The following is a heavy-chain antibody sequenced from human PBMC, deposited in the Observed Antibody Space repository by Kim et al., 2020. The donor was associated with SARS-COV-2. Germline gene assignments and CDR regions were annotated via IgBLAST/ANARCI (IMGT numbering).Heavy chain of an antibody. V-gene: IGHV3-43*01. D-gene: IGHD2-15*01. CDR3: AKDHCSGGSCYEDYFDY. J-gene: IGHJ4*02. Sequence: GGSLRLSCAASGFTFDDYTMHWVRQAPGKGLEWVSLISWDGGSTYYADSVKGRFTISRDNSKNSLYLQMNSLRTEDTALYYCAKDHCSGGSCYEDYFDYWGQGTLVTVSS. CDR1: GFTFDDYT. CDR2: ISWDGGST.